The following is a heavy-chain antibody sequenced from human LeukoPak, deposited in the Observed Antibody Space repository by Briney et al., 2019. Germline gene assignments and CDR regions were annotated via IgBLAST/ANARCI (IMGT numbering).Heavy chain of an antibody. D-gene: IGHD6-19*01. CDR1: GGSISNSNYY. J-gene: IGHJ4*02. V-gene: IGHV4-39*07. CDR2: IYYSGST. CDR3: VRVKAQQWLPDY. Sequence: PSETLSLTCIVSGGSISNSNYYWGWIRQPPGKGLEWIGIIYYSGSTYYNPSLKSRVTISVDTSKNQFSLNLSSVTAADTAVYYCVRVKAQQWLPDYWGQGTWSPSPQ.